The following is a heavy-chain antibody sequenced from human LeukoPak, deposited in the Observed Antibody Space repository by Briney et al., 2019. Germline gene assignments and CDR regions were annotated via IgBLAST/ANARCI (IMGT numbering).Heavy chain of an antibody. J-gene: IGHJ4*02. Sequence: ASVQVSCKAFGYKLPENWLHWLRQAPGQGLEGVGWINTKTGATNIAQQYQGRVTMTRDTSVNTAYIEVSRLTSDDTAVYFCARGVVACPNWGQGTLVTVSS. V-gene: IGHV1-2*02. CDR3: ARGVVACPN. D-gene: IGHD2-15*01. CDR2: INTKTGAT. CDR1: GYKLPENW.